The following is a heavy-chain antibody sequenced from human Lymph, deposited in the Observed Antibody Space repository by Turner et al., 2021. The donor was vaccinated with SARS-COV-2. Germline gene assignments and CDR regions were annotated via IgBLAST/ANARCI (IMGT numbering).Heavy chain of an antibody. V-gene: IGHV4-59*01. CDR1: GGSMNSTY. D-gene: IGHD2-21*02. J-gene: IGHJ5*02. Sequence: QVQLQESRPRLVKPLETLSLTCTVSGGSMNSTYWSWIRQPPGKRLEWIGYIYYRGSTNYNPSLKSRVTISVDTSKKQFSLKLTSVTAADTAIYYCARETVNNWVDPWGQGILVTVSS. CDR3: ARETVNNWVDP. CDR2: IYYRGST.